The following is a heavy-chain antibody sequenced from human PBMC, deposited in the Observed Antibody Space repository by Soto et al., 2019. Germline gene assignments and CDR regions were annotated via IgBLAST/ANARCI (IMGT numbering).Heavy chain of an antibody. Sequence: QLQLQESGSGLVKPSQTLSLTCAVSGGSISSGGYSWSWIRQPPGKGLEWIGYIYHSGSTYYNPSLKSRVTIAVDRSKNQFSLKLSSVTAADTAVYYCARVRWGDYYGMDVWGQGTTVTVSS. CDR2: IYHSGST. D-gene: IGHD3-16*01. CDR3: ARVRWGDYYGMDV. CDR1: GGSISSGGYS. V-gene: IGHV4-30-2*01. J-gene: IGHJ6*02.